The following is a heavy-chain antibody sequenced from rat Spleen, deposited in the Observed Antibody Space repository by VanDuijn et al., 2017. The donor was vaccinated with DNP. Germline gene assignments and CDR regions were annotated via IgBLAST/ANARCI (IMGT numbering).Heavy chain of an antibody. Sequence: EVQLVESGGGLVQPGRSLKLSCTASGFTFSDYYMAWVRQAPTKGLEWVASISYDGSRTSYRDSVKGRFTISRDNAKSTLYLQMDSLRSEDTATYYCARQEGYYGYNYGTDFDYWGQGVMVTVSS. CDR1: GFTFSDYY. D-gene: IGHD1-9*01. J-gene: IGHJ2*01. V-gene: IGHV5-22*01. CDR3: ARQEGYYGYNYGTDFDY. CDR2: ISYDGSRT.